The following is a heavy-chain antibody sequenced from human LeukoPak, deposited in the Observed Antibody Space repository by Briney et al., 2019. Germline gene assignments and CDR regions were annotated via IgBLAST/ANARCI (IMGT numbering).Heavy chain of an antibody. CDR1: GFTFSSYT. D-gene: IGHD3-3*01. Sequence: GGSLRLSCAASGFTFSSYTMNWVRQAPGKGLEWVSSISSSSSYIYYADSVKGRFTISRDDAKNSLYLQMNSLRAEDTAVYYCAKAPSPALRFLEWLLYAPFDYWGQGTLVTVSS. V-gene: IGHV3-21*04. CDR3: AKAPSPALRFLEWLLYAPFDY. J-gene: IGHJ4*02. CDR2: ISSSSSYI.